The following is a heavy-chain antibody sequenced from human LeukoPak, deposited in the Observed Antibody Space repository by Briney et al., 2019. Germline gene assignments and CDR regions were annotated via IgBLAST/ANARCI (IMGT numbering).Heavy chain of an antibody. J-gene: IGHJ4*02. V-gene: IGHV3-21*01. D-gene: IGHD6-19*01. CDR3: ARDSSGSIDY. CDR2: ISSSSSYI. Sequence: PGGSLRLSCAASGFTISSYSLNWVRQAPGKGLEWVSSISSSSSYIYYADSVKGRFTISRDNAKNSLYLQMNSLRAEDTAVYYCARDSSGSIDYWGQGTLVTVSS. CDR1: GFTISSYS.